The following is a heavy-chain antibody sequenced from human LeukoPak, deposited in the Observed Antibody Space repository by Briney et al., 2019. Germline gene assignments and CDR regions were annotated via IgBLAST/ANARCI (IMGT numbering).Heavy chain of an antibody. Sequence: PGCSLSLSSAASGVTVNNVGMHGVRRAPGKGLEWVAFVRSDGDIKYYADSVKGRFTISRDNSRTTLYLQMNSLRAEDTAVYYCTRDHNGSPDYWGQGTLVTVSS. CDR2: VRSDGDIK. CDR3: TRDHNGSPDY. CDR1: GVTVNNVG. D-gene: IGHD2-15*01. J-gene: IGHJ4*02. V-gene: IGHV3-30*02.